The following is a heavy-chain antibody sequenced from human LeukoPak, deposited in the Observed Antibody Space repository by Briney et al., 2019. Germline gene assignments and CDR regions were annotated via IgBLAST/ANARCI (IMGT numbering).Heavy chain of an antibody. Sequence: TGGSLRLSCAASGFTVSSNYMSWVRQAPGKGLEWVSVIYSGGSTYYADSVKGRFTISRDNSKNTLYLQMNSLRAEDTAVYYCAREVRXVXFGXVKRYYYYYMDVWGKGTTVTVSS. CDR2: IYSGGST. D-gene: IGHD3-3*01. V-gene: IGHV3-53*01. CDR1: GFTVSSNY. J-gene: IGHJ6*03. CDR3: AREVRXVXFGXVKRYYYYYMDV.